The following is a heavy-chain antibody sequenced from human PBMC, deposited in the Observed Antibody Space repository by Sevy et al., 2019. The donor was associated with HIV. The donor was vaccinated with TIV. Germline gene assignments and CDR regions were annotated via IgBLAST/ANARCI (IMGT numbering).Heavy chain of an antibody. D-gene: IGHD6-19*01. CDR3: ARDLRGGQSHYYYYGMDV. V-gene: IGHV3-21*01. J-gene: IGHJ6*02. CDR2: ISSSSSYI. Sequence: GGSLRLSCAASGFTFSSYSMNWVRQAPGKGLEWVSSISSSSSYIYYADSVKGRFTISRDNAKNSLYLQMNSLRAEDTAVYYGARDLRGGQSHYYYYGMDVWGQGTTVTVSS. CDR1: GFTFSSYS.